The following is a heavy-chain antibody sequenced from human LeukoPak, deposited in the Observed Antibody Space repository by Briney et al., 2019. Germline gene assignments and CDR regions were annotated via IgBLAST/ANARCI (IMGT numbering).Heavy chain of an antibody. CDR2: INPSGGST. Sequence: ASVKVSCKASGYTFTSYYMHWVRQAPGQGLEWMGIINPSGGSTSYAQKFQGRVTMTRDMSTSTVYMELSSLRSEGTAVYYCWIFGVVPNDAFDIWGQGTMVTVSS. J-gene: IGHJ3*02. CDR3: WIFGVVPNDAFDI. CDR1: GYTFTSYY. V-gene: IGHV1-46*01. D-gene: IGHD3-3*01.